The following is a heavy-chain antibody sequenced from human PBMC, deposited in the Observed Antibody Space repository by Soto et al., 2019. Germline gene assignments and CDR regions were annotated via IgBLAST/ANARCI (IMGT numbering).Heavy chain of an antibody. Sequence: PSETLSLTCTVSGGSISSYYWSWIRQPPGKGLEWIGYIYYSGSTNYNPSLKSRVTISVDTSKNQFSLKLSSVTAADTSVYYCARDGYGQNWFDPVGQGTLVTVSS. V-gene: IGHV4-59*01. CDR2: IYYSGST. D-gene: IGHD5-18*01. CDR3: ARDGYGQNWFDP. J-gene: IGHJ5*02. CDR1: GGSISSYY.